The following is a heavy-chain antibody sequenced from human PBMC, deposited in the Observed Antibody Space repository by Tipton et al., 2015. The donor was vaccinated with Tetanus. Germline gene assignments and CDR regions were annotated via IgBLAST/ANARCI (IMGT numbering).Heavy chain of an antibody. V-gene: IGHV4-31*03. J-gene: IGHJ4*02. CDR3: ASSLWFGELSYYFDY. D-gene: IGHD3-10*01. CDR2: IYYSGST. CDR1: GGSISSGGYY. Sequence: TLSLTCTVSGGSISSGGYYWSWIRQYPGKGLEWIGYIYYSGSTYYNPSLKSRVTTSVDTSKNQFSLKLSSVTAADTAVYYCASSLWFGELSYYFDYWGQGTLVTVSS.